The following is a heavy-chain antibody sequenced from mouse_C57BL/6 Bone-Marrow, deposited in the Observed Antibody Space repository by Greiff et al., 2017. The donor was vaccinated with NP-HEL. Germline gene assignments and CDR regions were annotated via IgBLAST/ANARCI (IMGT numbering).Heavy chain of an antibody. D-gene: IGHD1-1*01. CDR3: ARRGIYYGSSPSWCAY. Sequence: QVQLQQPGTELVKPGASVKLSCKASGYTFTSYWMHWVKQRPGQGLEWIGNINPSNGGTNYNEKFKSKATLTVDKSSSTAYMQLSSLTSEDSAVYYCARRGIYYGSSPSWCAYWGQGTLVTVSA. J-gene: IGHJ3*01. CDR2: INPSNGGT. CDR1: GYTFTSYW. V-gene: IGHV1-53*01.